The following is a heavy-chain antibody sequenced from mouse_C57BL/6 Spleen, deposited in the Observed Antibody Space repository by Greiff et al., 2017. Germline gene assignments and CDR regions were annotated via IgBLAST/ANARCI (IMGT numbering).Heavy chain of an antibody. CDR2: INPNYGTT. Sequence: VQLQQSGPELVKPGASVKISCKASGYSFTDYNMNWVKQSNGKSLEWIGVINPNYGTTSYNQKFKGKATLTVDHSSSAAYMQRNSLTSEASAVYYSARFWEEAWFAYWGQGTLVTVSA. CDR3: ARFWEEAWFAY. D-gene: IGHD4-1*01. CDR1: GYSFTDYN. J-gene: IGHJ3*01. V-gene: IGHV1-39*01.